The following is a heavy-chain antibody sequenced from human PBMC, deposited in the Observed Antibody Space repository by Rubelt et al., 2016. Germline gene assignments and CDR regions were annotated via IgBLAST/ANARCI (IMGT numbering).Heavy chain of an antibody. J-gene: IGHJ4*02. CDR1: GFTFSNAW. Sequence: EVQLVESGGGLVKPGGSLRVSCAASGFTFSNAWMNWVRQAPGKGLEWVSAISGSGGSTYYADSVKGRLTISRDNSKNSRYLQMNSLRAEETAVYYCARGSIAVARPIDYWGQGTLVTVSS. CDR2: ISGSGGST. CDR3: ARGSIAVARPIDY. D-gene: IGHD6-19*01. V-gene: IGHV3-23*04.